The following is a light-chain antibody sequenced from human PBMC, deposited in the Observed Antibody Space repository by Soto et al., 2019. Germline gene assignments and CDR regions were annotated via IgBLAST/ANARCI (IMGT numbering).Light chain of an antibody. CDR3: QQYNSYGT. CDR1: QSISSW. CDR2: KAS. V-gene: IGKV1-5*03. Sequence: DIQMTQSPSTLSASVGDRVTITCRASQSISSWLAWYQQKPGKAPKLLIYKASSLESGVPSRFSGSGSGTEFTLTISSLQPDDFATYYFQQYNSYGTFGQGTKGEIK. J-gene: IGKJ1*01.